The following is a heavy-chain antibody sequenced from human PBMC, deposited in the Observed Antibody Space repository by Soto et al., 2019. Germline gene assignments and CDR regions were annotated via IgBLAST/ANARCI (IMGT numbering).Heavy chain of an antibody. CDR3: IRDNDLYTNFNYRAIDV. CDR2: IRNKGYRGTT. V-gene: IGHV3-49*04. D-gene: IGHD4-4*01. Sequence: SLRLSCTGSGFTIGAYALNRVREGPGRGMGWAGCIRNKGYRGTTDYAGSVIGRFTVSRGDSKSSGYLQVGCLKARDTAGFYCIRDNDLYTNFNYRAIDVWGQGTTATVSS. CDR1: GFTIGAYA. J-gene: IGHJ6*02.